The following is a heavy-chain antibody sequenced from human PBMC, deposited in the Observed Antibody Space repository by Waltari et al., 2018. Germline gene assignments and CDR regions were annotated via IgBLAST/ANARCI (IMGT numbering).Heavy chain of an antibody. CDR3: ARYSSSWSYYYYYMDV. J-gene: IGHJ6*03. D-gene: IGHD6-13*01. CDR1: GFTVSSND. Sequence: EVQLVETGGGLIQPGGSLRLSCAASGFTVSSNDMSWVRQAPGKGLEWVSVIYGGGRTYYADSVKGRFTISRDNSKNTLYLQMNSLRAEDTAVYYCARYSSSWSYYYYYMDVWGKGTTVTVSS. V-gene: IGHV3-53*02. CDR2: IYGGGRT.